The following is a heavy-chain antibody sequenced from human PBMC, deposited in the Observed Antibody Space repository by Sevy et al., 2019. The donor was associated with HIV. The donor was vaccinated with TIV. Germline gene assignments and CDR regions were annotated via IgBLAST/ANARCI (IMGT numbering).Heavy chain of an antibody. CDR1: GGSISSGDYY. J-gene: IGHJ6*02. CDR2: IYYSGST. D-gene: IGHD3-10*01. Sequence: SETLSLTCTVSGGSISSGDYYWSWIRQPPGKGLEWIGYIYYSGSTYYNPSLKSRVTISVDTSKNQFSLKLSSVTAADTAVYYWARDLLLWFGETLHPFGMDVWGQGTTVTVSS. CDR3: ARDLLLWFGETLHPFGMDV. V-gene: IGHV4-30-4*01.